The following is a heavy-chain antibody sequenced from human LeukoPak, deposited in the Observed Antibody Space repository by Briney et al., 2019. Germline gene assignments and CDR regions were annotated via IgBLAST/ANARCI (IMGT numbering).Heavy chain of an antibody. Sequence: PGGSLRLSCAASGFIFSDYGIHWVRQAPGKGLEWVAVIWYDGSNKYYADSVKGRFTISRDNSENTVYLQMNSLRAEDTAVYYCARDSVPLFEQLASPGFYYYYGMDVWGQGTTVTVSS. CDR2: IWYDGSNK. CDR3: ARDSVPLFEQLASPGFYYYYGMDV. D-gene: IGHD6-6*01. CDR1: GFIFSDYG. V-gene: IGHV3-33*01. J-gene: IGHJ6*02.